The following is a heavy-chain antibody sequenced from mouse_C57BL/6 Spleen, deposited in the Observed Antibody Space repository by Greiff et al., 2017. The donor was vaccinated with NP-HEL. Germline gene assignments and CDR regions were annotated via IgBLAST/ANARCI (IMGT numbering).Heavy chain of an antibody. D-gene: IGHD3-3*01. CDR2: IHPNCGST. CDR1: GYTFTSYW. CDR3: ARGRFVGYAMDY. V-gene: IGHV1-64*01. Sequence: QVQLQQPGAELVKPGASVKLSCKASGYTFTSYWMHWVKQRPGQGLEWIGMIHPNCGSTNSNEKFKSKATLTVDKSSSKAYMQLSRLTTDDSAVYYCARGRFVGYAMDYWGQGTSVTVSS. J-gene: IGHJ4*01.